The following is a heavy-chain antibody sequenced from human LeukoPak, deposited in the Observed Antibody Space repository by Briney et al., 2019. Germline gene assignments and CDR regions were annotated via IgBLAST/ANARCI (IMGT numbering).Heavy chain of an antibody. CDR3: ARVSANTYYYGSGSYQYFDY. V-gene: IGHV4-30-2*01. CDR2: IYHSGST. J-gene: IGHJ4*02. CDR1: GGSISSGGYS. D-gene: IGHD3-10*01. Sequence: SQTLSLTCAVSGGSISSGGYSWSWIRQPPGKGLEWIGYIYHSGSTYYNPSLKSRVTISVDRSKNQFSLKLSSVTAADTAVYYCARVSANTYYYGSGSYQYFDYWGQGTLVTVSS.